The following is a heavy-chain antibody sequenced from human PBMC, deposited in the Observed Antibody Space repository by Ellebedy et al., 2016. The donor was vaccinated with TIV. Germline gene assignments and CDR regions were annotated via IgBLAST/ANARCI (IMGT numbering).Heavy chain of an antibody. V-gene: IGHV1-8*01. D-gene: IGHD2-15*01. Sequence: ASVKVSCKASGYTFTSYDINWVRQATGQGLEWMGWMNPNSGNTGYAQKFQGRVTMTRDTSTSTVYMELSSLRSEDTAVYYCAREGEDIVVVVAATPVYWGQGTLVTVSS. CDR1: GYTFTSYD. CDR3: AREGEDIVVVVAATPVY. CDR2: MNPNSGNT. J-gene: IGHJ4*02.